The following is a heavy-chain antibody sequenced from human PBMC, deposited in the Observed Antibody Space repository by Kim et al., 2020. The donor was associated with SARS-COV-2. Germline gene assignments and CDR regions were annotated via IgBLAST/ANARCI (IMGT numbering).Heavy chain of an antibody. D-gene: IGHD3-9*01. CDR3: AKDPPRRFDWPSGYFDY. V-gene: IGHV3-23*01. J-gene: IGHJ4*02. Sequence: NGRLTSSRENSKNTLYLQMNSLRAEDTAVYYCAKDPPRRFDWPSGYFDYWGQGTLVTVSS.